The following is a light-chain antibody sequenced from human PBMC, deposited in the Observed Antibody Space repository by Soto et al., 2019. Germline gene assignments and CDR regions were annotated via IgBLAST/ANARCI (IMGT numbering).Light chain of an antibody. CDR2: KAS. J-gene: IGKJ3*01. CDR1: QRISAW. Sequence: DIQMTQSPSTLSASVGDRVTITCRASQRISAWLAWYQRKPGKPPKLLIYKASNLESGVPSRFSGSGSGTEFALTVSSLQPDDFATYYCPQYTSFSFTFGPGTKVDIK. CDR3: PQYTSFSFT. V-gene: IGKV1-5*03.